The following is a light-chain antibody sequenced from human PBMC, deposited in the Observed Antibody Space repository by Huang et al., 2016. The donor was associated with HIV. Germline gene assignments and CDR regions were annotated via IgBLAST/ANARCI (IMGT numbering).Light chain of an antibody. V-gene: IGKV3-11*01. CDR2: DAS. Sequence: EIVLTQSPTTLSLSPGERATLPCRASQSVNRYFVWYKQKTGQAPRLLIYDASNRATGIPARFSGSGSGTDFTLTIGSLEPEDFAVYYWQQRSNWPPITFGQGTRLEIK. J-gene: IGKJ5*01. CDR1: QSVNRY. CDR3: QQRSNWPPIT.